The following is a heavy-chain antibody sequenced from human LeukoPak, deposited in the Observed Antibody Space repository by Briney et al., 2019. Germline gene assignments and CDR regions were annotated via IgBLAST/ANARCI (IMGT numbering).Heavy chain of an antibody. CDR1: GFTVSSNY. D-gene: IGHD2-21*01. J-gene: IGHJ4*02. CDR3: ARDRAYSTFDY. CDR2: IWDVGTNK. Sequence: GGSLRLSCAASGFTVSSNYMSWVRQAPGKGLEWVAVIWDVGTNKYYAGSVKGRFTISRDNAKNSLYLQMSSLRAEDTAVYYCARDRAYSTFDYWGQGTLVTVSS. V-gene: IGHV3-33*08.